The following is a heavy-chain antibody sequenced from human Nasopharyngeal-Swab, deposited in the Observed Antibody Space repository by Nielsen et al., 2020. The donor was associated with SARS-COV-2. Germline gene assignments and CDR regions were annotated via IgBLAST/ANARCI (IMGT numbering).Heavy chain of an antibody. V-gene: IGHV4-31*03. Sequence: SETLSLTCTVSGGSISSGGYYWSWIRQHPGKGLEWIGYIYYSGSTYYNPSLKSRVTISVDTSKNQFSLKLSSVTAADTAVYYCARAMIVVVINAFDIWGQGTMVTVPS. CDR3: ARAMIVVVINAFDI. CDR1: GGSISSGGYY. D-gene: IGHD3-22*01. CDR2: IYYSGST. J-gene: IGHJ3*02.